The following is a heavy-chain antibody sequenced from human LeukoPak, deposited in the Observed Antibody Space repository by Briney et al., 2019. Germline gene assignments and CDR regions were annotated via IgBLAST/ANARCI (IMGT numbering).Heavy chain of an antibody. Sequence: SETLALTCAVYGGSFSGYYWSWIRQPPGKGLECIGEINHSGSTNYNPSLKRRVTLSVDTSMHQFSLKQSCVPAADTAVYYCARGEGIKWFDPWGEGTLVTVSS. CDR3: ARGEGIKWFDP. CDR1: GGSFSGYY. CDR2: INHSGST. D-gene: IGHD3-10*01. V-gene: IGHV4-34*01. J-gene: IGHJ5*02.